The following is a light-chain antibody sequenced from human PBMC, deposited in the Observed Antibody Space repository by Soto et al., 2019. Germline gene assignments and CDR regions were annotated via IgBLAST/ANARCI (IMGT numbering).Light chain of an antibody. Sequence: DIQMTQSPSSVSSSVGDRGIITCRASQDLSRWLAWYQQKAGKAPQLLIYATSTLQSGVPSRFSGSGSGTEFTLTISSLQPEDFATYYYQQDNSFPHTLRGGTRVEIK. V-gene: IGKV1-12*01. CDR1: QDLSRW. J-gene: IGKJ4*01. CDR2: ATS. CDR3: QQDNSFPHT.